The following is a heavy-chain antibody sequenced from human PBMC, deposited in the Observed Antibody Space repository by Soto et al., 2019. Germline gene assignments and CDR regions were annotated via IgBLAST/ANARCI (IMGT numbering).Heavy chain of an antibody. D-gene: IGHD2-21*01. J-gene: IGHJ4*02. CDR3: ARSLLWLFYFDY. Sequence: RASVKVSCKASGYTFTGYYMHWVRQAPGQGLEWMGWINPNSGGTNYAQKFQGRVTMTRDTSISTAYMELSRLRSDDTAVYYCARSLLWLFYFDYWGQGTLVTVSS. V-gene: IGHV1-2*02. CDR2: INPNSGGT. CDR1: GYTFTGYY.